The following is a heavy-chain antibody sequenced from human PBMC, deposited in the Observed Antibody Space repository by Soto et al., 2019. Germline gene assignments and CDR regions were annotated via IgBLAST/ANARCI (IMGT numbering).Heavy chain of an antibody. J-gene: IGHJ4*02. CDR2: ILYSGST. CDR1: GGSISSSGHN. CDR3: ARGSAGNDY. D-gene: IGHD6-13*01. V-gene: IGHV4-39*07. Sequence: SETLSLTCTASGGSISSSGHNWGWIRQPPGRGLEWIGTILYSGSTNYNPSLKSRVTISVDTSKNQFSLKLSSVTAADTAVYYCARGSAGNDYWGQGTLVTVSS.